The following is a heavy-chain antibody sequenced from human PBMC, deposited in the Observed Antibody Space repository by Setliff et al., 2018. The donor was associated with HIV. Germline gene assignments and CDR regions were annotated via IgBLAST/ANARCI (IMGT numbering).Heavy chain of an antibody. CDR1: GGSISSGDYY. D-gene: IGHD3-16*01. CDR3: ASFYGKLPGLDN. J-gene: IGHJ4*02. Sequence: SETLSLTCTVSGGSISSGDYYWSWIRQPPGKGLEWIGEISHSGSTHYNPSLKSRVTISLDTSKNQISLRLGSVTAADTAVYYCASFYGKLPGLDNWGQGTLVTVSS. V-gene: IGHV4-39*07. CDR2: ISHSGST.